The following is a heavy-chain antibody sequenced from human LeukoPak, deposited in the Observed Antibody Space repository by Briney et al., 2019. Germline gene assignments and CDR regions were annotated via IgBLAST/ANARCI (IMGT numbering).Heavy chain of an antibody. CDR1: GGSISSYY. J-gene: IGHJ4*02. V-gene: IGHV4-59*08. CDR2: IYYSGTT. D-gene: IGHD3-22*01. Sequence: KPSETLSLTCTVSGGSISSYYWSWIRQPPGKGLERIGYIYYSGTTNYNPSLKSRVTISVDTSKNQFSLKLSSVTAADTAVYYCASKYYYDSSGYYPFDYWGQGTLVTVSS. CDR3: ASKYYYDSSGYYPFDY.